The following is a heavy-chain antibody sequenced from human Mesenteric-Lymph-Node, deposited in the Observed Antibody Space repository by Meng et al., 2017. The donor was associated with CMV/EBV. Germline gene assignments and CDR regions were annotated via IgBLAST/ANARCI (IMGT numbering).Heavy chain of an antibody. J-gene: IGHJ6*02. Sequence: SETLSLTCTVSGGSISSGSDFWGWIRQPPGKGLEWIGTIYYSGSTYYNPSLKSRVDISVDTSKNQFSLKLGSVTAADTAVYYCAREGYCSSTSCRSNYGMDVWGQGTTVTVSS. D-gene: IGHD2-2*01. V-gene: IGHV4-39*07. CDR1: GGSISSGSDF. CDR2: IYYSGST. CDR3: AREGYCSSTSCRSNYGMDV.